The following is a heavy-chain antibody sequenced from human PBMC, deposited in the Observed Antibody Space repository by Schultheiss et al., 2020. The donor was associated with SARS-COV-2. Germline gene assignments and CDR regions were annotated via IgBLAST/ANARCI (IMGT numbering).Heavy chain of an antibody. CDR2: ISGQNGNT. V-gene: IGHV1-18*01. Sequence: ASVKVSCKTSGYSFTSYGVNWVRRAPGQGLEWMGWISGQNGNTKYAQKVQGRVTLTTDTSTRTAYMELRSLRSDDTAVYYCAKDSAAMVNYYYYGMDVWGQGTTVTVSS. CDR3: AKDSAAMVNYYYYGMDV. CDR1: GYSFTSYG. J-gene: IGHJ6*02. D-gene: IGHD5-18*01.